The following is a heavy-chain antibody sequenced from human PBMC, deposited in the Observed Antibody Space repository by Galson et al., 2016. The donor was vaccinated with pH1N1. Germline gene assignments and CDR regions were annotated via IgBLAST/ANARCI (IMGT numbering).Heavy chain of an antibody. Sequence: PALVKPTQTLTLTCTFSGFSLSTSGVGVGWIRQPPGKALEWLALIYWNDDKRYSPSLKSRLTITKDPSKNQVVLTMTNMDPVDTATYYCAHSLYGDYVGWFDPWGQGTLVTVSS. CDR1: GFSLSTSGVG. CDR2: IYWNDDK. CDR3: AHSLYGDYVGWFDP. J-gene: IGHJ5*02. D-gene: IGHD4-17*01. V-gene: IGHV2-5*01.